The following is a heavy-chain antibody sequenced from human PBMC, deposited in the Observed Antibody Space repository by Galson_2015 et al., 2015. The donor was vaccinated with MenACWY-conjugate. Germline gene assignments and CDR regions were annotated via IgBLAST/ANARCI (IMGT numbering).Heavy chain of an antibody. Sequence: SLRLSCAVSGFTFRNYWMTWVRQAPGKGLVWVSRISHNGSATSYADPVKGRFTVSRDNAKNTLYLQMDSLSADDTAVYYCARSVSGWYGNFDYWGQGTLVTVSS. J-gene: IGHJ4*02. V-gene: IGHV3-74*01. CDR3: ARSVSGWYGNFDY. CDR1: GFTFRNYW. CDR2: ISHNGSAT. D-gene: IGHD6-19*01.